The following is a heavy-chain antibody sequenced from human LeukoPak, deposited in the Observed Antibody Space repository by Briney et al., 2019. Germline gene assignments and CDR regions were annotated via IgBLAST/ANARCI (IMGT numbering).Heavy chain of an antibody. J-gene: IGHJ4*02. D-gene: IGHD3-22*01. V-gene: IGHV4-31*03. CDR3: ARATYYYGSSGYRYFDY. Sequence: PSQTLSLTCTVSGGSISSGGYYWTWIRQHPGKGLEWIGYIYYSGRTYYNPSLKSRVAISVDTSKNQFSLKLSSVTAADTAVYYCARATYYYGSSGYRYFDYWGQGTLVTVSS. CDR1: GGSISSGGYY. CDR2: IYYSGRT.